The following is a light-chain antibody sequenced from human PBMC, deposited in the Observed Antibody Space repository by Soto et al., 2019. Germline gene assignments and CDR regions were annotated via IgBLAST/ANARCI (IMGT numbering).Light chain of an antibody. Sequence: DIQMTQSPSYLSASVGDRVTITCRASQSISSSLNWYQQKPGTAPNLLIYAASSLQSGVPSRFSGSGSGTDFTLTISSLQPEDFATYYCQQSYSTPRTFGQGTKLEIK. V-gene: IGKV1-39*01. CDR2: AAS. J-gene: IGKJ2*01. CDR3: QQSYSTPRT. CDR1: QSISSS.